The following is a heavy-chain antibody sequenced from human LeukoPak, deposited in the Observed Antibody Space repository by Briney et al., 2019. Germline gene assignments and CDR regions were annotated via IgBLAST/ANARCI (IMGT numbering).Heavy chain of an antibody. J-gene: IGHJ4*02. Sequence: SGGSLRLSCAASGFTFSTYAMFWVRQAPGKGLEWVSAISGSGGSTYYADSVKGRFTISRDNSKNTLYLQMNSLRAEDTAVYYCAKDRKKLRFLEWLFDYWGQGTLVTVSS. V-gene: IGHV3-23*01. CDR2: ISGSGGST. D-gene: IGHD3-3*01. CDR3: AKDRKKLRFLEWLFDY. CDR1: GFTFSTYA.